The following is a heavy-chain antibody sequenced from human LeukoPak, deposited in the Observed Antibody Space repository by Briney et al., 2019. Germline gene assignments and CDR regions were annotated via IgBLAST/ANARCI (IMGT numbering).Heavy chain of an antibody. J-gene: IGHJ4*02. CDR2: ISGSGGST. V-gene: IGHV3-23*01. CDR1: GFTFSSYA. Sequence: GGSLRLSCAASGFTFSSYAMSWVRQAPGKGLEWVSAISGSGGSTYYADSVKXRFTISRDNSKNTLYPQMNSLRAEDTAVYYCAKDRSAMGIAVAGTTLDWGQGTLVTVSS. D-gene: IGHD6-19*01. CDR3: AKDRSAMGIAVAGTTLD.